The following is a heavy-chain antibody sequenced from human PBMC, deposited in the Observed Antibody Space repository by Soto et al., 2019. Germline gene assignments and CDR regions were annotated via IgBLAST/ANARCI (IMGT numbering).Heavy chain of an antibody. J-gene: IGHJ4*02. CDR3: ARDDYPYYDDSSGYHFDY. Sequence: GGSLRLSCAASGFTFSTYNMNWVRQAPGKGLEWVSYISDSSSTIHYADSAKGRFTISRDNAKNSLYLQMNSLRAEDTAVYYCARDDYPYYDDSSGYHFDYWGQGALVTVS. D-gene: IGHD3-22*01. V-gene: IGHV3-48*01. CDR1: GFTFSTYN. CDR2: ISDSSSTI.